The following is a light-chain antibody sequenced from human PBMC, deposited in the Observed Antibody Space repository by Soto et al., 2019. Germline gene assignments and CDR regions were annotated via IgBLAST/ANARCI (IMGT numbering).Light chain of an antibody. CDR1: QSVGSNY. J-gene: IGKJ4*01. Sequence: IVLTQSPDTLSLSPGERATLSCRTSQSVGSNYLAWYQQRPGLAPRLLIYDASSRATGILDRFSGIGSGTYFPLTISRMAPEDFAVYYCQQYGSSPTFGGGTKVDI. CDR2: DAS. CDR3: QQYGSSPT. V-gene: IGKV3D-20*01.